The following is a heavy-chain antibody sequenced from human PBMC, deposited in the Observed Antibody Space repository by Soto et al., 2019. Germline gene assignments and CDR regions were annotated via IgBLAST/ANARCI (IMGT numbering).Heavy chain of an antibody. CDR1: GGSFSGYY. CDR2: INHSGST. CDR3: ARKAAGTLSYDY. V-gene: IGHV4-34*01. Sequence: LSLTCAVYGGSFSGYYWSWIRQPPGKGLEWIGEINHSGSTNYNPSLKSRVTISVDTSKNQFSLKLSSVTAADTAVYYCARKAAGTLSYDYWGQGTLVTVSS. D-gene: IGHD6-13*01. J-gene: IGHJ4*02.